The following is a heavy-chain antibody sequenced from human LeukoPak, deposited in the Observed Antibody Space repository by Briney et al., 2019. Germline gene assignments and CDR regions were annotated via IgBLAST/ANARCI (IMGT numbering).Heavy chain of an antibody. CDR2: ISGSGGST. CDR3: ATYLTIAAAGPEDY. V-gene: IGHV3-23*01. Sequence: TGGSLRLSCAASGFTFSSYAMSWVRQAPGKGLEWVSAISGSGGSTYYADSVEGRFTISRDNSKNTLYLQMNSLRAEDTAVYYCATYLTIAAAGPEDYWGQGTLVTVSS. J-gene: IGHJ4*02. D-gene: IGHD6-13*01. CDR1: GFTFSSYA.